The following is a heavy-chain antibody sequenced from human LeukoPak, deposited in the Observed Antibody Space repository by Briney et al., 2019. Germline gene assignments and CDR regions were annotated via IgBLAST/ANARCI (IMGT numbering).Heavy chain of an antibody. Sequence: GGSLRLSCAACGFTFSSYEMNWVRQAPGQGLEWVAYISSTGNTVHYAGSVKGRFTISRDNAKNSLYLQMNRLRAEDTAVYYCTKETPQMDVWGKGTTVTVSS. J-gene: IGHJ6*04. D-gene: IGHD2-15*01. CDR1: GFTFSSYE. CDR2: ISSTGNTV. CDR3: TKETPQMDV. V-gene: IGHV3-48*03.